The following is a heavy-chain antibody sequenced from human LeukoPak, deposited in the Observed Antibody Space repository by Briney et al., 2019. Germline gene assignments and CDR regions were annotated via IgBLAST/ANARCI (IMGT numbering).Heavy chain of an antibody. CDR2: INWNGGST. J-gene: IGHJ6*03. Sequence: GGSLRLSCAASGFTFDDYGMSWVRQAPGKGLEWVSGINWNGGSTGYADSVKGRFTISRDNAKNSLYLQMNSLRAEDTAVSYCAREGGGSGTYFGFYDYYYMDVWGKGTTVTISS. V-gene: IGHV3-20*04. CDR3: AREGGGSGTYFGFYDYYYMDV. CDR1: GFTFDDYG. D-gene: IGHD3-10*01.